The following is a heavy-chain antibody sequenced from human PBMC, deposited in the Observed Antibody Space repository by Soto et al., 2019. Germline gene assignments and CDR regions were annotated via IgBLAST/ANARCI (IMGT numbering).Heavy chain of an antibody. J-gene: IGHJ6*02. CDR2: ISYDGINK. D-gene: IGHD4-17*01. Sequence: GGSLRLSCAASGFTFSSYGMHWVRQAPGKGLEWVALISYDGINKYYADSVKGRFTISRDNSKNTLYLQMNSLRAEDTAVYYCVDYGDQGGMDVRGQGTTVTVSS. V-gene: IGHV3-30*03. CDR1: GFTFSSYG. CDR3: VDYGDQGGMDV.